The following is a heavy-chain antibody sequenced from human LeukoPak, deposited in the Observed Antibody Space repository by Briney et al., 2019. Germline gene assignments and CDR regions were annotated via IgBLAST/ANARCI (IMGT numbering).Heavy chain of an antibody. CDR2: IYYSGST. V-gene: IGHV4-59*01. J-gene: IGHJ4*02. D-gene: IGHD3-10*01. CDR1: GGSISSYY. CDR3: ASGFNPYYCGSGSYYPFDY. Sequence: SETLSLTCTVSGGSISSYYWSWIRQPPGKGLEWIGYIYYSGSTNYNPSLKSRVTISVDTSKNQFSLKLSSVTAADAAVYYCASGFNPYYCGSGSYYPFDYWGQGTLVTVSS.